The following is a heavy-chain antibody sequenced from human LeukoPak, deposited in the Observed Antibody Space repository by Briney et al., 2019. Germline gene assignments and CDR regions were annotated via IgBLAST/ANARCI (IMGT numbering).Heavy chain of an antibody. D-gene: IGHD2-2*01. CDR2: IIPILGIA. Sequence: SVKVSCKASGGTFSSYAISWVRQAPGQGLEWMGRIIPILGIANYAQKFQGRVTITADESTSTAYMELSSLRSEDTAVYYCARDLPEGGYCSSTSCYRAVHWFDPWGQGTLVTVSS. V-gene: IGHV1-69*04. J-gene: IGHJ5*02. CDR3: ARDLPEGGYCSSTSCYRAVHWFDP. CDR1: GGTFSSYA.